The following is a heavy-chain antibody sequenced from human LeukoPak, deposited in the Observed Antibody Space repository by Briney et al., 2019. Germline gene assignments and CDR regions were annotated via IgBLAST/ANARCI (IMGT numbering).Heavy chain of an antibody. CDR2: IYYSGSS. J-gene: IGHJ1*01. V-gene: IGHV4-59*08. CDR3: AGSSGWYWTAFQH. D-gene: IGHD6-19*01. Sequence: SETLSLTCTVSGGSISSYYWSWIRQPPGKALEWIGYIYYSGSSNYNPSLKSRVTISVDTSKNQFSLKLSSVTAADTAVYYCAGSSGWYWTAFQHWGQGTLVTVSS. CDR1: GGSISSYY.